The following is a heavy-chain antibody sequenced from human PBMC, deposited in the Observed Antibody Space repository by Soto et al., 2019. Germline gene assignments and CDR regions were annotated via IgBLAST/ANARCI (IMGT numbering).Heavy chain of an antibody. CDR1: GFSLSTSGVG. CDR3: AHKGPEDWPLDY. J-gene: IGHJ4*02. V-gene: IGHV2-5*02. CDR2: IYWDDSK. Sequence: QITLKESGPTLVRPTQTLTLTCAFSGFSLSTSGVGVGWIRQHPGKALEWLAVIYWDDSKHYSPSLRSSLTITKDTTKNQVVLTMTNMDPMDTGTYYCAHKGPEDWPLDYWGQGTLVTVSS. D-gene: IGHD3-9*01.